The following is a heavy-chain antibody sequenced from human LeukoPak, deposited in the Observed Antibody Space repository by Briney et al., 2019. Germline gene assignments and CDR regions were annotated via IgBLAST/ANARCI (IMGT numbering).Heavy chain of an antibody. CDR1: GFTFSSYA. V-gene: IGHV3-23*01. D-gene: IGHD5-24*01. CDR3: AKGGRYTPLLFDY. Sequence: GGSLRLSCAASGFTFSSYAMSWVRQAPGKGLEWVLAISGSGGSTYYADSVKGRFTISRDNSKNTLYLQMNSLRAEDTAVYYCAKGGRYTPLLFDYWGQGTLVTVSS. J-gene: IGHJ4*02. CDR2: ISGSGGST.